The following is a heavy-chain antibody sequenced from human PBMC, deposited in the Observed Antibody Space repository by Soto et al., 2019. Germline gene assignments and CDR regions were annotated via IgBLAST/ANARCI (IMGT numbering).Heavy chain of an antibody. V-gene: IGHV1-69*13. CDR3: ARAADIWADNWFDP. D-gene: IGHD2-15*01. CDR1: GGTFSSYA. Sequence: ASVKVSCKASGGTFSSYAISWVRQAPGQGLEWMGGIIPIFGTANYAQKFQGRVTITADESTSTAYMELSSLRSEDTAVYCCARAADIWADNWFDPWGQGTLVTVSS. CDR2: IIPIFGTA. J-gene: IGHJ5*02.